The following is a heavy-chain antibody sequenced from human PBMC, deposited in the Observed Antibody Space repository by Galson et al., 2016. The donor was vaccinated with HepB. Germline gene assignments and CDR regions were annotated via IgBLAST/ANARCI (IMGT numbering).Heavy chain of an antibody. D-gene: IGHD1-26*01. V-gene: IGHV3-9*01. CDR2: ISWDSRSI. CDR1: GFTFDDYA. CDR3: ARRSSKIGARHRFFDL. J-gene: IGHJ2*01. Sequence: SLRLSCATSGFTFDDYAMHWVRQSPGKGLEWVSGISWDSRSIDYVDSVKGRFTISRDNVKNSLYLQMDSLRPDDTAFYFCARRSSKIGARHRFFDLWGRGTLVTVSS.